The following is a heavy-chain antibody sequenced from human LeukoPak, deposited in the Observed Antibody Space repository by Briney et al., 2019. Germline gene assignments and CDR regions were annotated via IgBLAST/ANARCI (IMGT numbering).Heavy chain of an antibody. CDR1: GFTFSSYG. J-gene: IGHJ4*02. Sequence: GGSLRLSCATSGFTFSSYGMHWVRQAPGKGLEWMTFIRYDGNKKYYADSVKGRFTISRDNSKNTLYLQMNSLRAEDTTVYYCAKDSSGNYSTELDYWGQGTLVTVSS. CDR3: AKDSSGNYSTELDY. V-gene: IGHV3-30*02. D-gene: IGHD1-26*01. CDR2: IRYDGNKK.